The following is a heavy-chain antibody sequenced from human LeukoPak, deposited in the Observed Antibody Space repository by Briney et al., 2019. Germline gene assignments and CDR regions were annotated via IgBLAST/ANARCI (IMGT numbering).Heavy chain of an antibody. CDR1: GYTFTSYG. CDR2: ISGYNGNT. CDR3: AFSSYYLQGNYYYMDV. Sequence: GASVKVSCKASGYTFTSYGISWVQQAPGQGLEWMGWISGYNGNTNYAQNLQGRVTMTTDTSTSTVYMELRSLRSDDTAVYYCAFSSYYLQGNYYYMDVWGKGTTVTVSS. V-gene: IGHV1-18*01. D-gene: IGHD1-26*01. J-gene: IGHJ6*03.